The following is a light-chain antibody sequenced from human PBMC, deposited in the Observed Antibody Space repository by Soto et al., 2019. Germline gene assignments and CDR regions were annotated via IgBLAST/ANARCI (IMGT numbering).Light chain of an antibody. CDR1: QSVSSY. CDR3: QQRSNWPPIT. Sequence: EIVLTQSPAALSLSPGGRATLXCRASQSVSSYLAWYQQKPGQAPRLLIYDASNRATGIPARFSGSGSGTDFTLTISSLEPEDFAVYYCQQRSNWPPITFGQGTRLEI. J-gene: IGKJ5*01. CDR2: DAS. V-gene: IGKV3-11*01.